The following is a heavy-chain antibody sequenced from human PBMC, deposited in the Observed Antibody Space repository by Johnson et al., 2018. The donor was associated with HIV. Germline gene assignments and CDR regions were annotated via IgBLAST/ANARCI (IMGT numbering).Heavy chain of an antibody. V-gene: IGHV3-20*04. J-gene: IGHJ3*02. D-gene: IGHD6-19*01. CDR1: GFTFDDYG. Sequence: VQLVESGGGVVRPGGSLRLSCAASGFTFDDYGMSWVRQAPGKGLEWVSGINWNGGSTGYADSVKGRFTISRDNAKNSLYLQMNSLRAEDTAVYYCARDLDSSGWYESNDAFDIWGQGTMVTVSS. CDR2: INWNGGST. CDR3: ARDLDSSGWYESNDAFDI.